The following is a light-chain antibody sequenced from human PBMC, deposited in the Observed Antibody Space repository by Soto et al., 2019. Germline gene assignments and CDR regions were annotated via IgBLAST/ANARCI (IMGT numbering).Light chain of an antibody. Sequence: IVLTQSPGTLSLSPWERATLSCRASQSVGSSHLAWYQQKPGQAPSLLMYGASSRATGIPDRFSGSGSGTDFTLTISRLEPEDFAVYYCQQYGSAPWTFGQGTKVDIK. CDR2: GAS. J-gene: IGKJ1*01. CDR3: QQYGSAPWT. V-gene: IGKV3-20*01. CDR1: QSVGSSH.